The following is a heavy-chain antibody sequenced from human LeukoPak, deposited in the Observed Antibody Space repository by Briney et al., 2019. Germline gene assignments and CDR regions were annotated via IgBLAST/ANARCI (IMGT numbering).Heavy chain of an antibody. V-gene: IGHV4-59*01. CDR3: ARGAYYFDH. J-gene: IGHJ4*02. CDR1: GGSISSYC. CDR2: IYFSGST. Sequence: NXSETLSLTCIVSGGSISSYCWSWIRQPPGKGLEWIGYIYFSGSTNYNPSLESRVTMSVDTSKNQLSLKLSSVTTADTAVYYCARGAYYFDHWGQGTLVTVSS.